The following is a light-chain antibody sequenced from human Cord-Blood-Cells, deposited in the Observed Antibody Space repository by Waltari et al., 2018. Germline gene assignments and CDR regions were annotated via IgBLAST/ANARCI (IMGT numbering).Light chain of an antibody. CDR2: DVS. CDR3: CSYAGSYTFEV. V-gene: IGLV2-11*01. Sequence: QSALTQPRSVSGSPGQSVTISRTGTSSDVGGYNYVSWYQQHPGKAPKLMIYDVSKRPSGVPDRFSGSKSGNTASLTISGLQAEDEADYYYCSYAGSYTFEVFGGGTKLTVL. CDR1: SSDVGGYNY. J-gene: IGLJ2*01.